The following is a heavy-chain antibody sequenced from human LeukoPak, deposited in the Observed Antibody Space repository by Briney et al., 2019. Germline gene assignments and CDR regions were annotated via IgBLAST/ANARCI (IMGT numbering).Heavy chain of an antibody. CDR1: GYIFTDNY. CDR2: ISPNTGAA. J-gene: IGHJ4*02. Sequence: ASVKVSCKASGYIFTDNYIHWVRQAPGQGLEWMGWISPNTGAAKYVQKFQGRVTMTRDISTNTAYIDLSRLRSDDTAVYFCAREPRGAATTDFWGQGTLVTVSS. CDR3: AREPRGAATTDF. V-gene: IGHV1-2*02. D-gene: IGHD1-26*01.